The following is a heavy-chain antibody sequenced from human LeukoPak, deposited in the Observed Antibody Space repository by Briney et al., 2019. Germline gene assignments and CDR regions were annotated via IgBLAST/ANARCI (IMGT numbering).Heavy chain of an antibody. CDR2: ISGSGGST. CDR3: AREAYGYCSSTSCPDSFDY. V-gene: IGHV3-23*01. J-gene: IGHJ4*02. Sequence: TGGSLRLSCAASGFTFSSYAMSWVRQAPGKGLEWVSAISGSGGSTYYADSVKGRFTISRDNAKNSLYLQMNSLRAEDTAVYYCAREAYGYCSSTSCPDSFDYWGQGTLVTVSS. CDR1: GFTFSSYA. D-gene: IGHD2-2*01.